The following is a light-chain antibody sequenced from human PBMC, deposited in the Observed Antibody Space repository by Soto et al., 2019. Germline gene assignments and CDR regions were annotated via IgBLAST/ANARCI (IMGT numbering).Light chain of an antibody. V-gene: IGKV2-24*01. Sequence: VVMTQTPLSSPVTLGQPASISCKSSQSLLHRAGNTYLNWLHQRQGQPPRLLTYKVSNRLSGVPDRFRGSGEGTDFRLKISRVEAEDVGIYYCMQATHYQPYTFGQGNKLEIK. CDR2: KVS. CDR3: MQATHYQPYT. J-gene: IGKJ2*01. CDR1: QSLLHRAGNTY.